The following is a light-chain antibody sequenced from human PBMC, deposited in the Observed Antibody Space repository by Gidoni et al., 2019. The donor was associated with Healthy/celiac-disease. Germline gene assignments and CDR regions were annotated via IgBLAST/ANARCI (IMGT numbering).Light chain of an antibody. CDR1: SSDVGSYNL. J-gene: IGLJ2*01. Sequence: QSALTPPASVSGSPGQSITISCTGTSSDVGSYNLVSWSHQHPGNAPKLMSYEGSKRPSGVSNRFSGSKSGNTASLTIAGLQAEDEADYYCCSYAGISTLVFGGGTKLTVL. V-gene: IGLV2-23*01. CDR3: CSYAGISTLV. CDR2: EGS.